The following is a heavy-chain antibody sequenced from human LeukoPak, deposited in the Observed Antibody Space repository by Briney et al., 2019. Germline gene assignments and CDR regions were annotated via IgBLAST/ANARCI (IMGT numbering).Heavy chain of an antibody. D-gene: IGHD3-3*01. CDR1: GGTFSSYA. J-gene: IGHJ6*03. Sequence: SVKVSCKASGGTFSSYAISWVRQAPGRGLEWMGGIIPIFGTVNYAQKFQGRVTITADKSTSTAYMELSSLRSEDTAVYYCARSLFRFLEWSYRSYYYYYMDVWGKGTTVTVSS. V-gene: IGHV1-69*06. CDR3: ARSLFRFLEWSYRSYYYYYMDV. CDR2: IIPIFGTV.